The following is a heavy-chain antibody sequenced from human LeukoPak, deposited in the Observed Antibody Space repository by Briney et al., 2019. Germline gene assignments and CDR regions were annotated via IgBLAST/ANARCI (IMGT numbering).Heavy chain of an antibody. V-gene: IGHV1-69*06. J-gene: IGHJ3*02. CDR2: IIPIFGTA. CDR3: ARDGYCSGGSCYSAAFDI. CDR1: GGTFINYA. Sequence: GASVKVSCKASGGTFINYAISWVRQAPGQGLEWMGGIIPIFGTAIYAQKFQGRVTITADKSTSTAHMELSSLRSEDTAVYYCARDGYCSGGSCYSAAFDIWGQGTMVTVSS. D-gene: IGHD2-15*01.